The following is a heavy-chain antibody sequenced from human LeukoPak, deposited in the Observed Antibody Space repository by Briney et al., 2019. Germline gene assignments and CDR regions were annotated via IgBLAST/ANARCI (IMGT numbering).Heavy chain of an antibody. J-gene: IGHJ4*02. Sequence: PSETLSLTCTVSGGSISSTNYYWGWIRQPPGKGLEWIGSMYYSGSTYYNPSLKSRVTMSVDTSKNQFSLKLSSMTAADTAVYYCARVYYDTSGYYYRGLIYFDYWGQGTLVTVSS. D-gene: IGHD3-22*01. V-gene: IGHV4-39*07. CDR3: ARVYYDTSGYYYRGLIYFDY. CDR2: MYYSGST. CDR1: GGSISSTNYY.